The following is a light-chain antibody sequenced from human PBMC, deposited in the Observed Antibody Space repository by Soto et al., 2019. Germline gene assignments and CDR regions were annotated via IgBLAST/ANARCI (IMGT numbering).Light chain of an antibody. J-gene: IGKJ4*01. V-gene: IGKV1-39*01. CDR3: QQSYSTRLT. CDR2: AAS. Sequence: DIQMTQSPSSLSASVGDRVTITSRASQSISSYLNWYQQTPGKAPKLLIYAASSLQSGVPSRFSGSGSGTDFTLTISSLQPEDFETYYCQQSYSTRLTFGGGTKVDIK. CDR1: QSISSY.